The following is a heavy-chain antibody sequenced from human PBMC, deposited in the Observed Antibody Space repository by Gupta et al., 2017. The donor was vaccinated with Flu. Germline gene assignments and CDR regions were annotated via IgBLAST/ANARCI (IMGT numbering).Heavy chain of an antibody. V-gene: IGHV4-31*02. J-gene: IGHJ3*02. Sequence: GAYYWSWIRQDPGKGLEWIAYIDYSGRTHYNPSLKSRVTISIDMSKNQFSLKMHSVTAADTAVYYCARDRDGMKAFDIWGQGTLVTVSS. CDR3: ARDRDGMKAFDI. CDR1: GAYY. CDR2: IDYSGRT.